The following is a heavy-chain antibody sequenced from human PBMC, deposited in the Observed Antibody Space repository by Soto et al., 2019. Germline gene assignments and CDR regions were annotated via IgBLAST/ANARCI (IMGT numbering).Heavy chain of an antibody. J-gene: IGHJ4*02. CDR2: IYYSGST. Sequence: NPSETLSLTCTVSGGSVSSGSYYWSWIRQPPGKGLEWIGYIYYSGSTNYNPSLKSRVTISVDTSRNQFSLKLSSVTAADTAVYYCASGPYDILTGYPLDYWGRGTLVTVSS. CDR3: ASGPYDILTGYPLDY. D-gene: IGHD3-9*01. CDR1: GGSVSSGSYY. V-gene: IGHV4-61*01.